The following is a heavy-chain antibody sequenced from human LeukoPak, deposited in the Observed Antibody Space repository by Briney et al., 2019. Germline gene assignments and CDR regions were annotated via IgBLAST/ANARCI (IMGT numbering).Heavy chain of an antibody. CDR1: GFTFSNFA. V-gene: IGHV3-23*01. J-gene: IGHJ4*02. CDR3: AKDSRRGYSYRLPGYFDY. D-gene: IGHD5-18*01. Sequence: GGSLRLSCAASGFTFSNFAMSWVRQAPGKGLEGVSSISCRGGSTYYADSVKRRFTISRDNSKKTLYLQMNRLRAEDTAVYYCAKDSRRGYSYRLPGYFDYWGQGTLVHVSS. CDR2: ISCRGGST.